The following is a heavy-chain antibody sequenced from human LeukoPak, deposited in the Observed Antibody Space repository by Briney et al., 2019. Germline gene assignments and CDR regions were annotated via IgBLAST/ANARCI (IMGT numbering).Heavy chain of an antibody. CDR1: GFTFGNYA. CDR2: ISGSSVGT. J-gene: IGHJ4*02. CDR3: ARDFDYYDDSGYQTYYFDY. D-gene: IGHD3-22*01. V-gene: IGHV3-23*01. Sequence: PGGSLRLSCAASGFTFGNYAMTWVRQAPGKGLEWVSAISGSSVGTYYADSVKGRFTISRDNAKNSLYLQMNSLRAEDTAVYYCARDFDYYDDSGYQTYYFDYWGQGTLVTVSS.